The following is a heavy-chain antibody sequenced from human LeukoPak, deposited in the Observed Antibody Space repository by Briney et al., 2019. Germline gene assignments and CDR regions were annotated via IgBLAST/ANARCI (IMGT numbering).Heavy chain of an antibody. D-gene: IGHD3-3*01. Sequence: PGGSLRLSCAASGFTFSTYVMNWFRQAPGKGLEWVSTISVGAEYIFYADSVKGRFTISGDDSNNALYLQMHSLRAEDTALYYCASGPPFLKYFEYWGQGTLVTVSS. V-gene: IGHV3-23*01. CDR3: ASGPPFLKYFEY. CDR2: ISVGAEYI. J-gene: IGHJ4*02. CDR1: GFTFSTYV.